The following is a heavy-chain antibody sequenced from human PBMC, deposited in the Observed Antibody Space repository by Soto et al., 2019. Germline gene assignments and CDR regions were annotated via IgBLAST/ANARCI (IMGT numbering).Heavy chain of an antibody. Sequence: GGSLRLSCAASGFTFSSYGMHWVRQAPGKGLEWVSYISSSSSTIYYADSVKGRFTISRDNAKNSLYLQMNSLRAEDTAVYYCAREGVGEAVAGLYYYYYMDVWGKGTTVTVSS. J-gene: IGHJ6*03. CDR2: ISSSSSTI. V-gene: IGHV3-48*04. CDR3: AREGVGEAVAGLYYYYYMDV. D-gene: IGHD6-19*01. CDR1: GFTFSSYG.